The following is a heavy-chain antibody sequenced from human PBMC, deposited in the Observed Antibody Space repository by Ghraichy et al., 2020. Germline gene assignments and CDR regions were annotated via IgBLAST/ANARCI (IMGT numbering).Heavy chain of an antibody. J-gene: IGHJ4*02. CDR3: AKARGYSGYGKEFDY. Sequence: GGSLRLSCAASGFTFSSYGMHWVRQAPGKGLEWVAVISYDGSNKYYADSVKGRFTISRDNSKNTLYLQMNSLRAEDTAVYYCAKARGYSGYGKEFDYWGQGTLVTVSS. D-gene: IGHD5-12*01. CDR2: ISYDGSNK. CDR1: GFTFSSYG. V-gene: IGHV3-30*18.